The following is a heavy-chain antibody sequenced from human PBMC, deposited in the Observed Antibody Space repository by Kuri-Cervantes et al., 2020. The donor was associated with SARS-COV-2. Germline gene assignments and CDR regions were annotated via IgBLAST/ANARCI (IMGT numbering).Heavy chain of an antibody. CDR1: GTAFSSFA. CDR2: TIPIFGSP. J-gene: IGHJ5*02. Sequence: ISCKASGTAFSSFAINWVRQAPGQGLEWMGGTIPIFGSPIYAQKFQGRLSITADESTSSVHMELSSLSSQDTAIYYCASRMGDLTSYTWYKWFDPWGQGTLVTVSS. CDR3: ASRMGDLTSYTWYKWFDP. D-gene: IGHD3-16*01. V-gene: IGHV1-69*01.